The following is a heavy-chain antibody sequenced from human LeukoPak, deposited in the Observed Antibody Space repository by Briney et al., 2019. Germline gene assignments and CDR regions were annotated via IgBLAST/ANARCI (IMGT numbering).Heavy chain of an antibody. CDR3: ARRRYYDGSGYLE. D-gene: IGHD3-22*01. J-gene: IGHJ1*01. CDR2: IYYSGRT. CDR1: GDSVSRSDSY. Sequence: SETLPLTCSVSGDSVSRSDSYWDWIRQPPGKGLEWIGTIYYSGRTYYSPSLKSRVTMSVDPSNNQFSLTLRSVTAADTAVYYCARRRYYDGSGYLEWGQGTLLSVYS. V-gene: IGHV4-39*01.